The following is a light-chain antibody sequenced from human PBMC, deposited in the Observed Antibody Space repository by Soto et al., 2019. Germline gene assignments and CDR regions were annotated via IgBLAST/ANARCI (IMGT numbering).Light chain of an antibody. CDR1: QSVSSN. Sequence: EIVMTQSPATLSVSPGERATPSCRASQSVSSNLAWYQQKPGQAPRLLIYDASTRATGIPARFSGSGSGTEFTLTISSLQSEDFAVYYCHQYNNWPRTFGQGTQVDIK. CDR2: DAS. J-gene: IGKJ1*01. V-gene: IGKV3-15*01. CDR3: HQYNNWPRT.